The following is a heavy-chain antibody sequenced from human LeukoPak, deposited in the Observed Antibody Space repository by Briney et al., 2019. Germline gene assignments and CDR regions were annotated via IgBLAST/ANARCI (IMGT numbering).Heavy chain of an antibody. J-gene: IGHJ5*02. CDR1: GFSFTNYA. CDR3: ARVVGIAAAGPGGFDP. D-gene: IGHD6-13*01. CDR2: ISGSGGST. V-gene: IGHV3-23*01. Sequence: GGSLRLSCAASGFSFTNYAMSWVRQAPGKGLEWVSAISGSGGSTYYADSVKGRFTISRDNSKNTLYLQMNSLRAEDTAVYYCARVVGIAAAGPGGFDPWGQGILVTVSS.